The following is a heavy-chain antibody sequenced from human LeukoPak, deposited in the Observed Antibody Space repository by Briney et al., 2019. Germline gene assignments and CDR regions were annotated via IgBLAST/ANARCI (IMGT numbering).Heavy chain of an antibody. Sequence: GGSLRVSCAGSGFSISRYGMHWVRQPPGKGLGWVAFTRYDGSNKYFADSVKGRFTISRDNSKSTLYLQMQSLRLEDSAIYYCAKDLFGDYVWGTYRAIDTWGQGTLVTVSS. V-gene: IGHV3-30*02. CDR2: TRYDGSNK. CDR3: AKDLFGDYVWGTYRAIDT. D-gene: IGHD3-16*02. CDR1: GFSISRYG. J-gene: IGHJ4*02.